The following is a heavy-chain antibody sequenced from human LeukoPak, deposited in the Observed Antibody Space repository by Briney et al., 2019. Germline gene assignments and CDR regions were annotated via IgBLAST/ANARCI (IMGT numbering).Heavy chain of an antibody. J-gene: IGHJ4*02. Sequence: GESLKISCKGSAYSFTTYWIGWVRQMPGKSLEWMGIIYPGDSDTRYSPSFQGQVTISADKSTSTAYLQWSSLKASDTAIYYCARQHYDSSGYYNYWGQGTLVTVSS. CDR1: AYSFTTYW. D-gene: IGHD3-22*01. CDR2: IYPGDSDT. CDR3: ARQHYDSSGYYNY. V-gene: IGHV5-51*01.